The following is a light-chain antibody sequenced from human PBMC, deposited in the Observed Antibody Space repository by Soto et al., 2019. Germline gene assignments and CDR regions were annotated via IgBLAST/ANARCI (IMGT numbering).Light chain of an antibody. CDR1: RSDVGGYNY. CDR3: ISYRGSSTYV. V-gene: IGLV2-14*03. CDR2: DVT. J-gene: IGLJ1*01. Sequence: QSALTKPASVSGPPGQSITISCTGTRSDVGGYNYGSWYQQHPRKAPKLMIYDVTNRPSGVSNRFSGSKSGNTASLTISGLQAEDEADYFCISYRGSSTYVFGTGTKLTVL.